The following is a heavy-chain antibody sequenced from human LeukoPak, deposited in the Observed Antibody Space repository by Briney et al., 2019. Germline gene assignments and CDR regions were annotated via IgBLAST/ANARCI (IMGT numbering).Heavy chain of an antibody. CDR3: AELGITMIGGV. J-gene: IGHJ6*04. D-gene: IGHD3-10*02. CDR1: GFTFSNYT. V-gene: IGHV3-21*01. CDR2: ISSSSSYI. Sequence: GGSLRLSCAASGFTFSNYTMIWVRQAPGKGLEWVSGISSSSSYIYYADSVKGRFTISRDNAKDSLYLQMNSLRAEDTAVYYCAELGITMIGGVWGKGTTVTISS.